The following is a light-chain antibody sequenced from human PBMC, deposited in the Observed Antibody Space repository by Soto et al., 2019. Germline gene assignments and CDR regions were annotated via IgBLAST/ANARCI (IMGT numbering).Light chain of an antibody. V-gene: IGKV3-20*01. J-gene: IGKJ1*01. CDR3: QQYVSSSRT. CDR1: QSVSSY. CDR2: GAS. Sequence: EIVLTQSPGTLYLSPGERATLSCRASQSVSSYLAWYQQKPGQAPRLLIYGASSRATGIPDRFSGSGSGTDFTLTISRLEPEDFSVYYFQQYVSSSRTFGQGTKVEIK.